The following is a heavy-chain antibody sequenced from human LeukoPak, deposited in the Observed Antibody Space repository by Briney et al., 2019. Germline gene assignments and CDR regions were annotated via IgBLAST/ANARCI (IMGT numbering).Heavy chain of an antibody. J-gene: IGHJ6*04. CDR1: GFTFSSSW. D-gene: IGHD1-1*01. V-gene: IGHV3-7*03. CDR3: ARDDWNAVYYYYYGMDV. CDR2: IKQDGSEK. Sequence: GGSLRLSCAASGFTFSSSWMSWGRPGPGKGLGWVAHIKQDGSEKYYVDSVKGRFTTSRDNAKNTLYLQMNSLRAEDTAVYYCARDDWNAVYYYYYGMDVWGKGTTVTVSS.